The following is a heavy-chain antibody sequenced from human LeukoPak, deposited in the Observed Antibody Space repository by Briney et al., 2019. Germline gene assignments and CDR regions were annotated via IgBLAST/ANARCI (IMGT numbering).Heavy chain of an antibody. J-gene: IGHJ4*02. CDR1: GFTVSSNY. CDR3: ARGAAIPRSYFDY. CDR2: IYSGGDT. Sequence: GGSLRLSCAASGFTVSSNYMGWVRQAPGKGLEWVSVIYSGGDTYYADSVKGRFTISRDNSKNTLYLQMNSLRAEDTAVYYCARGAAIPRSYFDYWGQGTLVTVSS. D-gene: IGHD5-18*01. V-gene: IGHV3-66*01.